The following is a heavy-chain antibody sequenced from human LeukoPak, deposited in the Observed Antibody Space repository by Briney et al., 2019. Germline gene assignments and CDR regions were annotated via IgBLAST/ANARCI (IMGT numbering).Heavy chain of an antibody. D-gene: IGHD1-26*01. Sequence: SETLSLTCTISGGSISSYYWSWIRQPPGKGLEWIGYIYYSGSTDYNPSLKSRVTISVDTSKNQFSLKLSSVTAADTAVYYCARGGATTWRRDFDYWGQGTLVTVSS. CDR2: IYYSGST. CDR3: ARGGATTWRRDFDY. V-gene: IGHV4-59*12. J-gene: IGHJ4*02. CDR1: GGSISSYY.